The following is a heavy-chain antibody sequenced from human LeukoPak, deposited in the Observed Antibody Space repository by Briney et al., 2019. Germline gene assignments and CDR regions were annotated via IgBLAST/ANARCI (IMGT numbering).Heavy chain of an antibody. CDR1: GFTFSSYW. Sequence: GGSLRLSCAASGFTFSSYWMHWVRQAPGKGLVWVSRINSDGSSTSYADSVKGRFTISRDNAKSTLYLQMNSLRAEDTAVYYCARGPYYYYYGMDVWGKGTTVTVSS. CDR2: INSDGSST. J-gene: IGHJ6*04. V-gene: IGHV3-74*01. CDR3: ARGPYYYYYGMDV.